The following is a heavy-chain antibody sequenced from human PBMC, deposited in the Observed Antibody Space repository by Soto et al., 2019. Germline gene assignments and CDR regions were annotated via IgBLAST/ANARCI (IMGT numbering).Heavy chain of an antibody. Sequence: QVQLVQSGAEVKKPGASVKVSCKASGNTFTSYSVYWVRQAPGQGLEWMGWINAGNGNTRYSQKFQDRVTITRDTAASTGYMELSSLRSEVTAVYYCARDRYSSSWYVGAFDYWGQGTLVTVSP. CDR3: ARDRYSSSWYVGAFDY. V-gene: IGHV1-3*01. D-gene: IGHD6-13*01. CDR1: GNTFTSYS. CDR2: INAGNGNT. J-gene: IGHJ4*02.